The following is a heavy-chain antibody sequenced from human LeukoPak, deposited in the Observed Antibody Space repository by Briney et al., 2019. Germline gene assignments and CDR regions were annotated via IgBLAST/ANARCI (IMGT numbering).Heavy chain of an antibody. Sequence: ASVTVSFTASGYTFNGFYLHWVRQAPGQGLEWMGWSNPNSGGTNYAQKFQGRVTMTRDTSISTAYMELSRLRSDDTAVYYCARWMATVTTPDYWGQGTLVTVSS. V-gene: IGHV1-2*02. CDR1: GYTFNGFY. J-gene: IGHJ4*02. CDR3: ARWMATVTTPDY. D-gene: IGHD4-11*01. CDR2: SNPNSGGT.